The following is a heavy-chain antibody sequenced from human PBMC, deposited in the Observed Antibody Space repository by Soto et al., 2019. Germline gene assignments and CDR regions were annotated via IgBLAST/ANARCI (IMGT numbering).Heavy chain of an antibody. J-gene: IGHJ3*02. D-gene: IGHD2-15*01. CDR1: GGSISSGGYY. CDR2: IYYSGST. Sequence: SETLSLTCTVSGGSISSGGYYWSWIRQHPGKGLEWIGYIYYSGSTYYNPSLKSRVTISVDTSKNQFSLKLSSVTAADTAVYYCARVLGPIVVVAAPFDAFDIWGQGTVVTVSS. V-gene: IGHV4-31*03. CDR3: ARVLGPIVVVAAPFDAFDI.